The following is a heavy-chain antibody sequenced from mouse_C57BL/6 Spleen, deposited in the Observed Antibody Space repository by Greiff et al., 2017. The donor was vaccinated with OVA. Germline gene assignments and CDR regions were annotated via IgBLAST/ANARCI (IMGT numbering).Heavy chain of an antibody. CDR1: GYTFTSYD. V-gene: IGHV1-85*01. Sequence: QVHVKQSGPELVKPGASVKLSCKASGYTFTSYDINWVKQRPGQGLEWIGWIYPRDGSTKYNEKFKGKATLTVDTSSSTAYMELHSLTSEDSAVYFCAREDYDATFAYWGQGTLVTVSA. D-gene: IGHD2-4*01. J-gene: IGHJ3*01. CDR3: AREDYDATFAY. CDR2: IYPRDGST.